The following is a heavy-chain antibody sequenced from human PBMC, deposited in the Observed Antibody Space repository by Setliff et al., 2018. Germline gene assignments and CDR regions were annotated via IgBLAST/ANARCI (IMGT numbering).Heavy chain of an antibody. CDR2: VDPEDGET. CDR3: ARDLEGITCGGVIASHPFDY. D-gene: IGHD3-16*02. J-gene: IGHJ4*02. Sequence: ASVKVSCKVSGHTFTDYYMHWVQQAPGKGLEWMGLVDPEDGETIYAEKFQVRVTITADTSTSTAYMELRSLRSDDTAVYYCARDLEGITCGGVIASHPFDYWGQGTLVTVSS. CDR1: GHTFTDYY. V-gene: IGHV1-69-2*01.